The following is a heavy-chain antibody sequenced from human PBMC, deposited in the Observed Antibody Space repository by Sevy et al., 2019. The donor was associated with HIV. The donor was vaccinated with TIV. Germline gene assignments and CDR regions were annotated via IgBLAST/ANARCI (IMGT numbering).Heavy chain of an antibody. V-gene: IGHV1-69*13. Sequence: ASVKVSCKASGGTFGTYSISWLRQAPGQGLEWMGGIIPVFGSSNYAQQLQGRVTFTADESTSTAYMELSSLRSEDSAVYYCARYRDMTFWGRYAFDIWGQGTMVTVSS. CDR2: IIPVFGSS. J-gene: IGHJ3*02. CDR1: GGTFGTYS. CDR3: ARYRDMTFWGRYAFDI. D-gene: IGHD3-16*01.